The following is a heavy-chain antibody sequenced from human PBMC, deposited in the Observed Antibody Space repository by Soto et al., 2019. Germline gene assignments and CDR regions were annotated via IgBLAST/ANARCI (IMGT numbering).Heavy chain of an antibody. V-gene: IGHV4-31*03. CDR2: IYYSGST. Sequence: SETLSLTCTVSGGSISSGGYYWSWIRQHPGKGLEWIGYIYYSGSTYYNPSLQSRVTISVDTSKNQFSLKLSSVTAADTAVYYCALRLGDPGRLYFDYWGQGTLVTVSS. CDR3: ALRLGDPGRLYFDY. D-gene: IGHD3-16*01. J-gene: IGHJ4*02. CDR1: GGSISSGGYY.